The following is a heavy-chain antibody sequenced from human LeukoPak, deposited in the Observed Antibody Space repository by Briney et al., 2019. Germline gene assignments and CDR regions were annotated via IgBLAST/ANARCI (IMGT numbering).Heavy chain of an antibody. D-gene: IGHD3-10*01. CDR1: GFTFSSYW. J-gene: IGHJ5*02. CDR3: ARDYYGSGSYPYNWFDP. V-gene: IGHV3-7*01. Sequence: GGSLRLSCAASGFTFSSYWMSWVRQAPGKGLEWVSNIKQDGSEKYYVDSVKGRFTISRDNAKNSLYLQMNSLRAEDTAVYYCARDYYGSGSYPYNWFDPWGQGTLVTVSS. CDR2: IKQDGSEK.